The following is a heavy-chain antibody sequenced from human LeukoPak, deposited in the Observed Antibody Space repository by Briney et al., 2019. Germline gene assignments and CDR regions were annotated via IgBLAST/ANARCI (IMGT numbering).Heavy chain of an antibody. Sequence: PGASLRLSCAASGFTFSSYAMSWVRQAPGKGLEWVSAISGSDGSTYYAESVKGRFTISRDNSKNTLYLQMNSLRAEDTAVYYCAKAYSYGYRAFDYWGQGTLVTVSS. CDR1: GFTFSSYA. V-gene: IGHV3-23*01. CDR3: AKAYSYGYRAFDY. CDR2: ISGSDGST. J-gene: IGHJ4*02. D-gene: IGHD5-18*01.